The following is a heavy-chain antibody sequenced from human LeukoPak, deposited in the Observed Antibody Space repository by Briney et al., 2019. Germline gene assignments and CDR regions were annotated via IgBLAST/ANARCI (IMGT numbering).Heavy chain of an antibody. Sequence: GGSLRLSCAASGFTFSSYSMNWVRQAPGKGLEWVSSISSSSSYIYYADSVKGRFTISRDNAKNSLYLQMNSLRAEDTAVYYCARDGTYYYDSSGYYYDGNFDYWGQGTLVTVSS. V-gene: IGHV3-21*01. CDR2: ISSSSSYI. CDR3: ARDGTYYYDSSGYYYDGNFDY. D-gene: IGHD3-22*01. CDR1: GFTFSSYS. J-gene: IGHJ4*02.